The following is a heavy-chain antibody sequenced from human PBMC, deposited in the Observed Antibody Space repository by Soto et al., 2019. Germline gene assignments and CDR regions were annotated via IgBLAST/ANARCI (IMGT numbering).Heavy chain of an antibody. J-gene: IGHJ6*02. V-gene: IGHV1-18*04. D-gene: IGHD3-10*01. Sequence: ASVKVSCKASGYTFTSYGISWVRQAPGQGLEWMGWISAYNGNTNYAQKLQGRVTMTTDTSTSTAYMELRSLRSDDTAVYYCASGSFIGVAPPYYYYGMDVWGQGTTVTVS. CDR3: ASGSFIGVAPPYYYYGMDV. CDR2: ISAYNGNT. CDR1: GYTFTSYG.